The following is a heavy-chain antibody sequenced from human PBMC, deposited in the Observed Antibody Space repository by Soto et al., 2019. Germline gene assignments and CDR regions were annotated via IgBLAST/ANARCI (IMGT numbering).Heavy chain of an antibody. Sequence: PGGSLRLSCAASGFSFNNAWMSWVRQAPGKGLEWVSSISSSSSYIYYADSVKGRFTISRDNAKNSLYLQMNSLRAEDTAVYYCASIKDYGDCAYYYYMDVWGKGTTVTVSS. CDR2: ISSSSSYI. CDR3: ASIKDYGDCAYYYYMDV. D-gene: IGHD4-17*01. J-gene: IGHJ6*03. CDR1: GFSFNNAW. V-gene: IGHV3-21*01.